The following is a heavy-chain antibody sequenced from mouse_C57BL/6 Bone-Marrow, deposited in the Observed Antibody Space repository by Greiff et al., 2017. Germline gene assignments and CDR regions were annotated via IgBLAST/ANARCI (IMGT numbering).Heavy chain of an antibody. V-gene: IGHV5-6*01. CDR3: ARDGDPFAY. J-gene: IGHJ3*01. CDR2: ISSGGSYT. CDR1: GFTFSSYG. D-gene: IGHD2-13*01. Sequence: EVKLVESGGDLVKPGGSLKLSCAASGFTFSSYGMSWVRQTPDKRLEWVATISSGGSYTYYPDSVKGRVTISRDNAKNTLYLQMSSLKSEDTAMYYCARDGDPFAYWGQGTLVTVSA.